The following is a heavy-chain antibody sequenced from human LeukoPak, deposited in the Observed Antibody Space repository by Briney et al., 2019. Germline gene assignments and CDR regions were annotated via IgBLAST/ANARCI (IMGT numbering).Heavy chain of an antibody. CDR1: GGSISSYY. CDR3: ARERTVDPYMDV. CDR2: IYYSGST. J-gene: IGHJ6*03. V-gene: IGHV4-59*01. D-gene: IGHD4-23*01. Sequence: PSETLSLTCTVSGGSISSYYWSWIRQPPGKGLEWIGYIYYSGSTNYNPSLKSRVTISVDTSKNQFSLKVSSVTAADTAVYYCARERTVDPYMDVWGKGTTVTISS.